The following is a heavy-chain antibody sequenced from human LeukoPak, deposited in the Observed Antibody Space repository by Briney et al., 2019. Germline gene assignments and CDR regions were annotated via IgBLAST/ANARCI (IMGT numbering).Heavy chain of an antibody. J-gene: IGHJ6*03. D-gene: IGHD3-10*01. CDR2: IKQDGSEK. CDR1: GFTFSSYW. Sequence: PGGSLRLSCAASGFTFSSYWMSWVRQAPGKGLEWVANIKQDGSEKYYVDSVKGRFTISRDNAKNSLYLQMNSLRAEDTAVYYCARDMAMRRYYYMDVWGNGTTVTVSS. CDR3: ARDMAMRRYYYMDV. V-gene: IGHV3-7*01.